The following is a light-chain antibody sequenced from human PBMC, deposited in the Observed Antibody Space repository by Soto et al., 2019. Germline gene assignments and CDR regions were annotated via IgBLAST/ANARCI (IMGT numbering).Light chain of an antibody. J-gene: IGKJ3*01. CDR2: GAS. CDR1: QSVSSN. Sequence: EIVMTQSPATLSVSPGERATLSCRARQSVSSNLAGYQQKPGQAPRLLSYGASTRATGIPARFSGSGSGTEFTLTNSTLQSEDFAVYYCHQYNNWPPVTFGPGTKVDIK. V-gene: IGKV3-15*01. CDR3: HQYNNWPPVT.